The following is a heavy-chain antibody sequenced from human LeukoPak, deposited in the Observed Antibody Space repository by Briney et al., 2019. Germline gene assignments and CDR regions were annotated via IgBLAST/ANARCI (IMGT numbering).Heavy chain of an antibody. CDR3: ASGIVVVVAARYYYGMDV. CDR1: GGTFSSYA. J-gene: IGHJ6*02. D-gene: IGHD2-15*01. CDR2: IIPILSIA. Sequence: SVKVSCKASGGTFSSYAISWVRQAPGQGLEWMGRIIPILSIANYAQKFQGRVTITADKSTSTAYMELSSLRSEDTAVYYCASGIVVVVAARYYYGMDVWGQGTTVTVSS. V-gene: IGHV1-69*04.